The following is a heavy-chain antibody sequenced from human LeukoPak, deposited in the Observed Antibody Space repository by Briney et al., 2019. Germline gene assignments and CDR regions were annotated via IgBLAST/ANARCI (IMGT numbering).Heavy chain of an antibody. CDR3: AKDLYVSHSGSYRGYYFDY. D-gene: IGHD1-26*01. V-gene: IGHV3-23*01. CDR2: ISGSGGST. J-gene: IGHJ4*02. Sequence: PGGSLRLSCAASGFTFSSYAMSWVRQAPGKGLEWVSAISGSGGSTYYADSVKGRFTISRDNSKNTLYLQMNSLRAEDTAVYYCAKDLYVSHSGSYRGYYFDYWGQGTLVTVSS. CDR1: GFTFSSYA.